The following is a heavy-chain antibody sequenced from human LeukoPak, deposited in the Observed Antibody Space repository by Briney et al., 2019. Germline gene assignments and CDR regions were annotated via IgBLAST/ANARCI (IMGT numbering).Heavy chain of an antibody. D-gene: IGHD4-17*01. CDR2: IWYDGSNK. J-gene: IGHJ3*01. CDR3: ARDAGDYDPRAFDF. Sequence: GSLRLSCAASGFTFSSYGMHWVRQAPGKGLEWVAVIWYDGSNKYYADSVKGRFTISRDNSKNTLYLQMNSLRAEDTAVYYCARDAGDYDPRAFDFWGQGTMVTVSS. V-gene: IGHV3-33*01. CDR1: GFTFSSYG.